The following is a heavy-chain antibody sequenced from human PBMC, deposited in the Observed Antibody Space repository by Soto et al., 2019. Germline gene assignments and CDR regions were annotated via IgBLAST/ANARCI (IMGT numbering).Heavy chain of an antibody. Sequence: QVHLQESGPGLVKPSETLSLTCTVSGGSISSSDYYWGWFRQPPGKGLEWIGSISFGVTTYYNPSLKSRLTISIDTSNNQFSLKLYSVTAADTAVYYCATSSVSRLLNHWYFDLWGRGTLVAVSS. J-gene: IGHJ2*01. V-gene: IGHV4-39*01. CDR2: ISFGVTT. CDR1: GGSISSSDYY. CDR3: ATSSVSRLLNHWYFDL.